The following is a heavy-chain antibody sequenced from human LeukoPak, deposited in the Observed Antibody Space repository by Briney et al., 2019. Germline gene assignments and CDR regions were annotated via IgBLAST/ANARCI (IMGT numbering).Heavy chain of an antibody. V-gene: IGHV3-21*01. Sequence: GGSLRLSCAASGFTFSTYSMNWVRQAPGKGLEWVSSISSSSYYIYYADSVKGRFTISRDNAKNSLYLQMNSLRAEDTAVYYCARSVVRSSGWYNYWGQGTLVTVSS. CDR2: ISSSSYYI. CDR1: GFTFSTYS. J-gene: IGHJ4*02. CDR3: ARSVVRSSGWYNY. D-gene: IGHD6-19*01.